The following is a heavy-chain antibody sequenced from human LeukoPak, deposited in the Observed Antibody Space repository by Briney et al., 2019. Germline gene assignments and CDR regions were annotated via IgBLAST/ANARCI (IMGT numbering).Heavy chain of an antibody. CDR1: GFSLSSSGEG. CDR3: AHTIYGNGGPYHFDY. J-gene: IGHJ4*02. V-gene: IGHV2-5*01. Sequence: SGPTLVGPTQTLPLTCTFSGFSLSSSGEGVGWIRQPPGKALEWLAVIYWNGDNYYSPSLKGRLTLTKDSSKNHVVLTLTNMVPMDTGTYYCAHTIYGNGGPYHFDYWGQETLVTVSS. CDR2: IYWNGDN. D-gene: IGHD2-8*01.